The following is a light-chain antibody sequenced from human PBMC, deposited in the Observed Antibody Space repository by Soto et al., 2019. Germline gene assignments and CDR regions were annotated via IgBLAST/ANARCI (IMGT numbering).Light chain of an antibody. CDR3: AAWDDSLSVLYV. Sequence: HSVLIQPPSASGTPGQRVTISCSGSSSNIGRNYVYWYQQLPGTAPKLLIYRNNHRPSGVPDRFSVSKSGTSASLAISGLRSVDEADYYCAAWDDSLSVLYVFGTGTKVTVL. CDR2: RNN. V-gene: IGLV1-47*01. J-gene: IGLJ1*01. CDR1: SSNIGRNY.